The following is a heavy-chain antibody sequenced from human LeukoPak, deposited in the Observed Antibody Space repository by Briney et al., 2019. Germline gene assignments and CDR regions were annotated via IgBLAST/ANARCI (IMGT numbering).Heavy chain of an antibody. D-gene: IGHD3-10*01. Sequence: GASVKVSCKASGHTFTNYGISWVRQAPGQGLEYMAWISAYNGHTNYAQKLQGRVTMTTDTSTSTAYMELRSLRSDDTAVYYCARSFGNYYGSGTPPLYFDYWGQGTLVTVSS. CDR3: ARSFGNYYGSGTPPLYFDY. CDR2: ISAYNGHT. V-gene: IGHV1-18*01. J-gene: IGHJ4*02. CDR1: GHTFTNYG.